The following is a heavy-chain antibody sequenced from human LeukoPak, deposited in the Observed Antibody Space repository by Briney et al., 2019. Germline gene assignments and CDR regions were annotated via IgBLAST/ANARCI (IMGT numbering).Heavy chain of an antibody. CDR1: GGTFSSYA. Sequence: ASVKVSCKASGGTFSSYAISWVRQAPGQGLEWMGGIIPIFGTANYAQKFQGRVTITADESTSTAYMELSSLRSEDTAVYYCARDRGSSSPFGYYYYGMYVWGQGTTVTVSS. D-gene: IGHD6-6*01. V-gene: IGHV1-69*01. CDR3: ARDRGSSSPFGYYYYGMYV. J-gene: IGHJ6*02. CDR2: IIPIFGTA.